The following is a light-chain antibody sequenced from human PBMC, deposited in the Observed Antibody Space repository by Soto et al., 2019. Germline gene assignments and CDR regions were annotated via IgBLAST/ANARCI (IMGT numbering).Light chain of an antibody. CDR3: ISYTSKSTWL. J-gene: IGLJ2*01. CDR2: EVS. CDR1: SSDVDGYNY. V-gene: IGLV2-14*01. Sequence: QSALTQPASVSGSPGQSITISCTGTSSDVDGYNYVSWFQQHPGIVPKLMIYEVSNRPSGVSNRFSGSKSVNTASLTISGLQSEDEAYYYCISYTSKSTWLFGGGTKLTVL.